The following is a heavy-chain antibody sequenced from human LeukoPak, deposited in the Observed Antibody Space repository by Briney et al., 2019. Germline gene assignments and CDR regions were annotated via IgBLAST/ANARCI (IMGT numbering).Heavy chain of an antibody. V-gene: IGHV1-3*01. Sequence: ASVKVSCKASGGTFSSYAISWVRQAPGQGLEWMGWINAGNGNTKYSQKFQGRVTITRDTSASTAYMELSSLRSEDTAVYYCARVAGGRYFDYWGQGTLVTVSS. J-gene: IGHJ4*02. D-gene: IGHD3-10*01. CDR3: ARVAGGRYFDY. CDR2: INAGNGNT. CDR1: GGTFSSYA.